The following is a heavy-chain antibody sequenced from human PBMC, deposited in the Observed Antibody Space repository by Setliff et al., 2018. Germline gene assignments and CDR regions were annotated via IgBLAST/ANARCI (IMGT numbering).Heavy chain of an antibody. CDR3: ARGPWAAAVTESFDY. Sequence: LSLTCSVSGGSISSGSDYWTWIRQPAGKGLEWIGHIYTSGTTNYHPSLKSRVTISADTSKNQFSLKLTSVTAADTAVYYCARGPWAAAVTESFDYWGQGTLVTVSS. CDR2: IYTSGTT. CDR1: GGSISSGSDY. V-gene: IGHV4-61*09. D-gene: IGHD6-13*01. J-gene: IGHJ4*02.